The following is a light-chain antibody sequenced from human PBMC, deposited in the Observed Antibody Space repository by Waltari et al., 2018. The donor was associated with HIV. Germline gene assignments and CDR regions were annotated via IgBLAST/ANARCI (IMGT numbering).Light chain of an antibody. CDR1: SGHSSYA. CDR2: FNSDGSH. CDR3: QTWGTLNLV. V-gene: IGLV4-69*01. J-gene: IGLJ3*02. Sequence: QLVLTQSPSASASLGASVTLTCTLSSGHSSYAIARHQQQPEKGPRYLMKFNSDGSHSKGDGIPDRFSGSSSGAERYLTISSLQSEDEADYYCQTWGTLNLVFGGGTKLTVL.